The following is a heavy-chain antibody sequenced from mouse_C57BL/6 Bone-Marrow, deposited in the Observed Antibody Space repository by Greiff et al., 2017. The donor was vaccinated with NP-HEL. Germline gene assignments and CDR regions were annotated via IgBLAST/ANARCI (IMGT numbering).Heavy chain of an antibody. Sequence: VQLQQSGAELVRPGASVKLSCKASGYTFTDYYINWVKQRPGQGLEWIARIYPGSGNTYYNEKFKGKATLTAEKSSSTAYMQLSSLTSEDSAVYVCARSWVTTVVVDYAMDYWGQGTSVTVSS. CDR2: IYPGSGNT. CDR3: ARSWVTTVVVDYAMDY. V-gene: IGHV1-76*01. J-gene: IGHJ4*01. D-gene: IGHD1-1*01. CDR1: GYTFTDYY.